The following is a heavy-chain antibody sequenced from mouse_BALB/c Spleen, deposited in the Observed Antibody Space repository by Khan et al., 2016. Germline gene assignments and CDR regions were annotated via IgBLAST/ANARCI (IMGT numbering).Heavy chain of an antibody. Sequence: VQLKQSGAELVKPGASVKLSCTASGFNIKDTYMHWVKQRPEQGLEWIGRIDPANGNTKYDPKFQGKATITADTSSNTAYLQLSSPTFEDSAVYYCARIKKIVATYFDYWGQGTTLTVAS. CDR1: GFNIKDTY. V-gene: IGHV14-3*02. CDR2: IDPANGNT. J-gene: IGHJ2*01. CDR3: ARIKKIVATYFDY. D-gene: IGHD1-1*01.